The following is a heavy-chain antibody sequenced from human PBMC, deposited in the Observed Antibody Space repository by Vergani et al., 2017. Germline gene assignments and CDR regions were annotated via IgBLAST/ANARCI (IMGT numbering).Heavy chain of an antibody. CDR1: GDPISYWC. D-gene: IGHD7-27*01. CDR2: LCPSGST. Sequence: QVQMQESGPGLVKTSETLSLTCSASGDPISYWCWSWLRQPAGKGLEWIGRLCPSGSTNYKPSLKSRVTMSIDTSKNQFSLKLTSVTAADTAVYYCATGAGPFDIWRQGTLVTVSS. J-gene: IGHJ4*02. CDR3: ATGAGPFDI. V-gene: IGHV4-4*07.